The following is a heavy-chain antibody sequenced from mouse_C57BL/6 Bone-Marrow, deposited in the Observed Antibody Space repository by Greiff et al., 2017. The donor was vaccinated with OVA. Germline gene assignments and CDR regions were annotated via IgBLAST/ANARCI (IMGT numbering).Heavy chain of an antibody. CDR3: TTGLNYCGSSHFDY. V-gene: IGHV14-1*01. D-gene: IGHD1-1*01. CDR1: GFNIKDYY. J-gene: IGHJ2*01. CDR2: IDPEDGDT. Sequence: VQLQQSGAELVRPGASVKLSCTASGFNIKDYYMHWVKQRPEQGLEWIGRIDPEDGDTEYAPKFKGKATMTADTSSNTAYLQLSSLTSEDTAVYYCTTGLNYCGSSHFDYWGQGTTLTVSS.